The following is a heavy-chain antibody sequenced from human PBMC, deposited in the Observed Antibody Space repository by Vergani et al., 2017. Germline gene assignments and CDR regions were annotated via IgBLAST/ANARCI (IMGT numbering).Heavy chain of an antibody. Sequence: QVQLRESGPGLVHPSQTLSLTCSVSDDSINRGEYYWTWIRHSPGKGLEWIGYVYYTGATDYHPSLKSRVSMSVDTSKNQFSLKLNSVTAADTAVYYCASTVSWPRVDYWGQGTLVTVSS. J-gene: IGHJ4*02. CDR1: DDSINRGEYY. V-gene: IGHV4-30-4*08. D-gene: IGHD4-17*01. CDR3: ASTVSWPRVDY. CDR2: VYYTGAT.